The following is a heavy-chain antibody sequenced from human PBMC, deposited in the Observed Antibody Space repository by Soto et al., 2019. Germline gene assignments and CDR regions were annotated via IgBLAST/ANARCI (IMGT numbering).Heavy chain of an antibody. V-gene: IGHV1-24*01. D-gene: IGHD1-26*01. J-gene: IGHJ3*02. Sequence: ASVKVSCKVSGYTLTELSMHWVLQAPGKGLEWMGGFDPEDGETIYAQKFQGRVTMTEDTSTDTAYMELSSLRSEDTAVYYCATFYSGSYYSDAFDIWGQGTMVT. CDR2: FDPEDGET. CDR3: ATFYSGSYYSDAFDI. CDR1: GYTLTELS.